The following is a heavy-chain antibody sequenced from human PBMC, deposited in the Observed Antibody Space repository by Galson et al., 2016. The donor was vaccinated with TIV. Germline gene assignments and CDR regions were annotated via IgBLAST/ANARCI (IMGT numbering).Heavy chain of an antibody. D-gene: IGHD1-1*01. CDR1: GFTFTDFY. CDR3: VPNDGGSTKPPFDY. V-gene: IGHV1-2*02. CDR2: INPATGGT. J-gene: IGHJ4*02. Sequence: SVKVSCKASGFTFTDFYIHWVRQAPGHGPEWMGWINPATGGTLYAQNFQGRVTLTRATSINTAYMELRYLRSDDTAVYYCVPNDGGSTKPPFDYWGQGTLVTVSS.